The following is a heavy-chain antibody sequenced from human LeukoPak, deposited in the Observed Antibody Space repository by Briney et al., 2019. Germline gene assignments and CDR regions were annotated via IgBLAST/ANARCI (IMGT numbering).Heavy chain of an antibody. J-gene: IGHJ4*02. Sequence: GGSLRLSCAASGFTFSSYAMSWVRQAPGKGLEWVLSISSSSGYIYYADSVKGRFTISRDNAKNSLYLQMNSLRAEDTAVYYCARDRLGELDYWGQGTLVTVSS. CDR3: ARDRLGELDY. CDR2: ISSSSGYI. D-gene: IGHD6-19*01. CDR1: GFTFSSYA. V-gene: IGHV3-21*01.